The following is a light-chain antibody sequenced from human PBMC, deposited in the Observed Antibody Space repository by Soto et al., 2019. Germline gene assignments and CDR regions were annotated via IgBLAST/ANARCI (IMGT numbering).Light chain of an antibody. J-gene: IGLJ3*02. CDR3: GTWDGSRNWV. CDR1: SSNIGSNY. Sequence: QSVLTQSPSVSAAPGQKVTISCSGSSSNIGSNYVSWYQQFPDTAPKLLIYDNIKRPSGIPDRFSGSKSGTSATLVITGLQTGDEADYYCGTWDGSRNWVFGGGTKVPS. V-gene: IGLV1-51*01. CDR2: DNI.